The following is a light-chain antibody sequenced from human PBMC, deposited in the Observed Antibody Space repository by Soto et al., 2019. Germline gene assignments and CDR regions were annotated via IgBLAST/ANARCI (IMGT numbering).Light chain of an antibody. Sequence: QLVLTQSPSASASLGASVKLTCTLSSGHSSYAIAWHQQQPEKGPRYLMKLNSDGSHSKGDGIPDRFSGSSSGAERYLTIPGLQAGDEGDDYWQTRGTGIVVCGGGTKLTVL. CDR3: QTRGTGIVV. J-gene: IGLJ2*01. V-gene: IGLV4-69*01. CDR1: SGHSSYA. CDR2: LNSDGSH.